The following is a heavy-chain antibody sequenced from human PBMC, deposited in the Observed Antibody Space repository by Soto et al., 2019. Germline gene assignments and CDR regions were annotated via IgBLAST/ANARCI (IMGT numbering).Heavy chain of an antibody. CDR3: ASAGYWSLNY. J-gene: IGHJ4*01. CDR1: DSSHAIVFW. D-gene: IGHD2-15*01. CDR2: VHKSKGA. V-gene: IGHV4-4*02. Sequence: MASETLSLSRVVTDSSHAIVFWRRWVRQPPGKGREWIGEVHKSKGALYSPSFGSRVTVTADIVDNKVSMEVRSIDAADTAVYYCASAGYWSLNYWGQGAPFTPSP.